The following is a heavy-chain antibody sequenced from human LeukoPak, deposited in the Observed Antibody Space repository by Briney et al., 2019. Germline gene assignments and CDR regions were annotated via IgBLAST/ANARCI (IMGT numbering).Heavy chain of an antibody. J-gene: IGHJ5*02. V-gene: IGHV4-34*01. CDR3: ASNGRGGKAAAP. CDR2: INHSGST. D-gene: IGHD3-10*02. Sequence: SETLSLTCAVYGGSFSGYYWSWIRQPPGKGLEWIGEINHSGSTNYNPSLKSRVTISVDTSKNQFSLKLSSVTAADTAVYYCASNGRGGKAAAPWGQGPLVTVS. CDR1: GGSFSGYY.